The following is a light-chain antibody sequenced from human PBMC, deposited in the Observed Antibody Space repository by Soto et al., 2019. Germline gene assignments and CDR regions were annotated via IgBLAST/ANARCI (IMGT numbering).Light chain of an antibody. J-gene: IGKJ4*01. CDR3: QQRSHWPLVT. Sequence: EIVLTQSPATLSLSPGERATLSCRASQSVSNYLAWYQQKPGQAPRLLIYDASNRATGIPARFSGSGSGTDFTLTISSLETEDFAIYYCQQRSHWPLVTFGGGTKVEIK. V-gene: IGKV3-11*01. CDR2: DAS. CDR1: QSVSNY.